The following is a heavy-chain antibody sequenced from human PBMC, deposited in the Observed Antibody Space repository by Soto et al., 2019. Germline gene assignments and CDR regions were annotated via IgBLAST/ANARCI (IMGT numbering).Heavy chain of an antibody. CDR2: INPSGGST. D-gene: IGHD5-12*01. CDR3: ARETTVEMATTALDY. Sequence: ASVKVSCKASGYTFTSYYMHWVRQAPGQGLERMGIINPSGGSTSYAQKFQGRVTMTRDTSTSTVYMELSSLRSEDTAVYYCARETTVEMATTALDYWGQGTLVTVSS. V-gene: IGHV1-46*01. J-gene: IGHJ4*02. CDR1: GYTFTSYY.